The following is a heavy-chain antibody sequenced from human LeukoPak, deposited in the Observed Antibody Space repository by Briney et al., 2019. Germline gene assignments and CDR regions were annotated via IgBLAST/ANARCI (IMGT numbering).Heavy chain of an antibody. CDR3: ARQAKFVYFDY. Sequence: SETLSLTCTVSGGSISSGDYYWSWIRQPPGKGLEWIGSIYYSGSTYYNPSLKSRVTISVDTSKNQFSLKLSSVTAADTAVYYCARQAKFVYFDYWGQGTLVTVSS. CDR1: GGSISSGDYY. V-gene: IGHV4-39*01. J-gene: IGHJ4*02. CDR2: IYYSGST. D-gene: IGHD2-21*01.